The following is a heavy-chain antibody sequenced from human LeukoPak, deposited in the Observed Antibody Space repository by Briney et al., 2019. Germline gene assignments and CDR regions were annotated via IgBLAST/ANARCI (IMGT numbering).Heavy chain of an antibody. CDR1: GFTFDDYA. J-gene: IGHJ3*02. CDR2: ISWNSGSI. Sequence: GGSLRLSCAASGFTFDDYAMHWVRQAPGKGLEWVSGISWNSGSIGYADSLKGRFTISRDNAKNSLYLQMNSLRAEDTALYYCAKDIGCELGAFDIWGQGTMVTVSS. CDR3: AKDIGCELGAFDI. V-gene: IGHV3-9*01. D-gene: IGHD1-26*01.